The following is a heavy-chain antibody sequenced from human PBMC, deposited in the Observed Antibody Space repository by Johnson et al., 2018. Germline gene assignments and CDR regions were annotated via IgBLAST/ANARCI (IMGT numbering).Heavy chain of an antibody. J-gene: IGHJ3*02. CDR3: SVMDFQDAFDI. Sequence: QLVQSGGGLVQPGGSLRLSCAASGFSISDYCMSWVRQAPGKGLEWVATIKDDGSDKYYVDSVRGRFTISGDNAKNSLYLQMSSLRAEDTAAYYCSVMDFQDAFDIWGQGTMVTVSS. CDR2: IKDDGSDK. CDR1: GFSISDYC. D-gene: IGHD3-16*01. V-gene: IGHV3-7*01.